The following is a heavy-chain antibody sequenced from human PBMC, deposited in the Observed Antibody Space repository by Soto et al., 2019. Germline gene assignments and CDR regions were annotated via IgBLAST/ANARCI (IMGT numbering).Heavy chain of an antibody. V-gene: IGHV4-34*01. CDR2: INHSGST. D-gene: IGHD2-8*01. CDR1: GGSFSGYY. CDR3: ARVANGLMVYAQRSRWLDP. Sequence: SETLSLTCAAYGGSFSGYYWSWIRQPPGKGLEWIGEINHSGSTNYNPSLKSRVTISVDTSKNQFSLKLSSVTAADTAVYYCARVANGLMVYAQRSRWLDPWGQGTLVTVSS. J-gene: IGHJ5*02.